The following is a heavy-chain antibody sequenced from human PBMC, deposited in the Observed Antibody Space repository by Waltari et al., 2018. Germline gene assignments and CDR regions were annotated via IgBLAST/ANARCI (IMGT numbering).Heavy chain of an antibody. CDR1: GYSISSGYY. CDR2: IYHSGST. Sequence: QVQLQESGPGLVKPSETLSLTCAVSGYSISSGYYWGWIRQPPGKGLEWIGSIYHSGSTYYNPSLKSRVTISVDTSKNQFSLKLSSVTAADTAVYYCASALGYCSGGSCYPDYWGQGTLVTVSS. D-gene: IGHD2-15*01. CDR3: ASALGYCSGGSCYPDY. J-gene: IGHJ4*02. V-gene: IGHV4-38-2*01.